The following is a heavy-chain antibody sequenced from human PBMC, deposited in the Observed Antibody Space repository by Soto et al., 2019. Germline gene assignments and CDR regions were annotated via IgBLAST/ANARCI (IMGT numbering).Heavy chain of an antibody. V-gene: IGHV1-69*06. CDR2: IIPIFGTA. CDR1: GGTFSSYA. D-gene: IGHD6-13*01. CDR3: ARVAAAGTGAYYYYYGMEV. Sequence: SVKVSCKASGGTFSSYAISWVRQAPGQGLEWMGGIIPIFGTANYAQKFQGRVTITADKSTSTAYMELSSLRSEDTAVYYCARVAAAGTGAYYYYYGMEVWGPG. J-gene: IGHJ6*02.